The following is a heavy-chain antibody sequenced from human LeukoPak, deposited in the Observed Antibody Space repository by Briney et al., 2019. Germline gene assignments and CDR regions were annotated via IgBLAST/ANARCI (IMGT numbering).Heavy chain of an antibody. Sequence: SETLSLTCIVSGGSISSYYWSWIRQPPGKGLEWIGYIYYSGSTNYNSSPKSRVTISLDTSKNQFSLKLSSVTAADTAVYYCARDSSGYYRIDYWGQGTLVTVSS. CDR3: ARDSSGYYRIDY. V-gene: IGHV4-59*08. CDR2: IYYSGST. J-gene: IGHJ4*02. CDR1: GGSISSYY. D-gene: IGHD3-22*01.